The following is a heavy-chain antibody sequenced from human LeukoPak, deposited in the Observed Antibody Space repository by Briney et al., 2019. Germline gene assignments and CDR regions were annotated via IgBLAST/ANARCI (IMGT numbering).Heavy chain of an antibody. D-gene: IGHD4-17*01. CDR2: ISYDGSNK. Sequence: GGSLRLSCAASGSTFSTRWMSWVRQAPGKGLEWVAVISYDGSNKYYADSVKGRFTISRDNSKNTLYLQMNSLRAEDTAVYYSSVYGDYLTAWGQGTLVTVSS. CDR3: SVYGDYLTA. V-gene: IGHV3-30-3*01. CDR1: GSTFSTRW. J-gene: IGHJ5*02.